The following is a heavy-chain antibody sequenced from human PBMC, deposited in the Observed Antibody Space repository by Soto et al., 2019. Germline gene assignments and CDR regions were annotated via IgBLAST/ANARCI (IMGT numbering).Heavy chain of an antibody. J-gene: IGHJ4*02. CDR2: ISHRGST. CDR1: GGSTRSNHW. D-gene: IGHD3-22*01. CDR3: TRGYYDSSDYYYYFDS. Sequence: QVQLQESGPGLVKPSGTLSLTCAVSGGSTRSNHWWTWVRQPPGKGLEWIGEISHRGSTNYNPSLESRVTMAVDTSNNQFSLKLNSVTAADTAVYFCTRGYYDSSDYYYYFDSWGQGTLITVSS. V-gene: IGHV4-4*02.